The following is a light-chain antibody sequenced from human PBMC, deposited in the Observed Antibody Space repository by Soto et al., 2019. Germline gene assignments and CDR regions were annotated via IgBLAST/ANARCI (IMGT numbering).Light chain of an antibody. CDR1: QSVSSN. V-gene: IGKV3-15*01. J-gene: IGKJ1*01. CDR2: GAS. CDR3: QQYNSYSPET. Sequence: EIVMTQSPATVSVSPGERVTLSCRASQSVSSNLAWYQQKPGQAPRLLIYGASTRATDIPVRFSGSGSGTEFTLTISSLQPDDFATYYCQQYNSYSPETFGQGTKVDIK.